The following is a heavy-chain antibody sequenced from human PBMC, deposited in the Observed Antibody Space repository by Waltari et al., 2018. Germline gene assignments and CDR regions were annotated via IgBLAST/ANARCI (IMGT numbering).Heavy chain of an antibody. V-gene: IGHV4-38-2*01. CDR3: ARTTDYGDLIFDY. CDR2: IYHSGRT. J-gene: IGHJ4*02. D-gene: IGHD4-17*01. CDR1: GYSISSGYY. Sequence: QVQLQESGPGLVKPSETLSLTCAVSGYSISSGYYWGWIRQPPGKGLEWIGSIYHSGRTYYNPSLKSRVTISVDTSKNQFSLKLSSVTAADTAVYYCARTTDYGDLIFDYWGQGTLVTVSS.